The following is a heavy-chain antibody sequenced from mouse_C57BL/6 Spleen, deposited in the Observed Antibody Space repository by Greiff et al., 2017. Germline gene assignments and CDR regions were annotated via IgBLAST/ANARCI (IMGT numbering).Heavy chain of an antibody. CDR2: IRNKANGYTT. Sequence: EVQLQESGGGLVQPGGSLSLSCAASGFTFTDYYMSWVRQPPGKALEWLGFIRNKANGYTTEYSASVKGRFTISRDNSQSILYLQMNALRAEDSATYYCARSSYGNYVGVAYWGQGTLVTVSA. J-gene: IGHJ3*01. CDR1: GFTFTDYY. CDR3: ARSSYGNYVGVAY. V-gene: IGHV7-3*01. D-gene: IGHD2-1*01.